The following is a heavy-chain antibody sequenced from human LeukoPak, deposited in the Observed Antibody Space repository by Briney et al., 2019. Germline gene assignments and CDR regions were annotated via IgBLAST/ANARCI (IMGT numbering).Heavy chain of an antibody. CDR1: GFTLSRYG. D-gene: IGHD6-6*01. CDR2: IWYDGSNK. Sequence: GGSLRLSCAASGFTLSRYGMHWVRQAPGKGLEWVAVIWYDGSNKYYADSVKGRFTISRDNSKNTLYLQMNSLRAEDTAVYYCARSGSSSKDHYYYGMDVWGQGTTVTVSS. V-gene: IGHV3-33*01. J-gene: IGHJ6*02. CDR3: ARSGSSSKDHYYYGMDV.